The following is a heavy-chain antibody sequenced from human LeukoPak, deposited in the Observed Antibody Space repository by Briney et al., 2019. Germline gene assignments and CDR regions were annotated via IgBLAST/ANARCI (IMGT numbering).Heavy chain of an antibody. CDR1: GGSISSYY. CDR3: ARARVEMATTIAFDI. V-gene: IGHV4-59*01. J-gene: IGHJ3*02. D-gene: IGHD5-24*01. CDR2: IYYSGST. Sequence: SETLSLTCTVSGGSISSYYWSWIRQPPGKGLEWIGYIYYSGSTNYNPSLKSRVTISVDTSKNQFSLKLSSVTAADTAVYYCARARVEMATTIAFDIWGQGTMVTVSS.